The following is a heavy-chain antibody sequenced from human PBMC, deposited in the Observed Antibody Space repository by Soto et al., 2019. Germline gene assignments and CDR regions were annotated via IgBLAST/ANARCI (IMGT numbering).Heavy chain of an antibody. CDR2: ISWDGGST. D-gene: IGHD4-17*01. J-gene: IGHJ4*02. CDR3: AKDMGGMTTVTSDYFDY. V-gene: IGHV3-43*01. CDR1: GFTFDDYT. Sequence: GGSLRLSCAASGFTFDDYTMHWVRQAPGKGLEWVSLISWDGGSTYYADSVKGRFTISRDNSKNSLYLQMNSLRTEDTALYYCAKDMGGMTTVTSDYFDYWGQGTLVTVSS.